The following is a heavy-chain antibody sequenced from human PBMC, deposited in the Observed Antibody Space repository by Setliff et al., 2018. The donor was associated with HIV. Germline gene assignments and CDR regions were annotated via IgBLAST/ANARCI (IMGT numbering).Heavy chain of an antibody. Sequence: SETLSLTCAVSGYSISSGYYWGWIRQPPGKGLEWIGEIIPSGSTNYNPSLKSRVTMSIDTSKSQFSLKLSSVTAADTAVYYCVRQADCGGDCVLGYWGQGTLVTVSS. CDR3: VRQADCGGDCVLGY. CDR2: IIPSGST. J-gene: IGHJ4*02. CDR1: GYSISSGYY. D-gene: IGHD2-21*02. V-gene: IGHV4-38-2*01.